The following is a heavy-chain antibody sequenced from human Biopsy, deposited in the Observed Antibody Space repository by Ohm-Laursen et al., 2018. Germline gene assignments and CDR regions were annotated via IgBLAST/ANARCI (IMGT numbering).Heavy chain of an antibody. CDR3: ARATNSTGWPYYYFYGMDV. J-gene: IGHJ6*02. V-gene: IGHV4-59*01. D-gene: IGHD2/OR15-2a*01. CDR1: GGSISSDY. Sequence: SQTLSLTCCVSGGSISSDYWSWIRQTPGKGLEWIGYIYYSGSINYNPSLKSRVTISVDTSKNQFSLRLNSVTAADTAVYYCARATNSTGWPYYYFYGMDVWGQGTTVTVSS. CDR2: IYYSGSI.